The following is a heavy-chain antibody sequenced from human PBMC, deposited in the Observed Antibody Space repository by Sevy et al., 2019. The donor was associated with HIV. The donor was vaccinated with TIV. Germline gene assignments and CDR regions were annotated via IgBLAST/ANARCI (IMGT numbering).Heavy chain of an antibody. CDR3: ARGSASCPTA. CDR2: VNSDGLIT. J-gene: IGHJ5*02. D-gene: IGHD2-2*01. Sequence: GGSLRLSCAVSGSSFSHSYMHWVRQSPGKGLMWVSRVNSDGLITTYADSVKGRFTISRDNARHTVYLQMNSLRADDSAVYYCARGSASCPTAWGPGTLVTVSS. CDR1: GSSFSHSY. V-gene: IGHV3-74*01.